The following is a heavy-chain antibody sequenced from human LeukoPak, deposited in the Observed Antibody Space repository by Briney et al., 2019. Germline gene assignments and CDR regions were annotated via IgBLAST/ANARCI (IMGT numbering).Heavy chain of an antibody. CDR2: ISGSGDNK. Sequence: GGSLRLSCAASGFTFSSYAMSWVRRTPGKGLEWVSGISGSGDNKLYADSVKGRFTIYRDNSKNTLYLEMNSLRAEDTAIYYCAKMKGHPLPKYYMDVWGQGTTVTVSS. D-gene: IGHD1-26*01. CDR1: GFTFSSYA. V-gene: IGHV3-23*01. J-gene: IGHJ6*01. CDR3: AKMKGHPLPKYYMDV.